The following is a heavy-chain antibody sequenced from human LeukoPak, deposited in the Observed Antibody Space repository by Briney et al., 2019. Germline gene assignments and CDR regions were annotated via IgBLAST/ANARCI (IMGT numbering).Heavy chain of an antibody. D-gene: IGHD2-15*01. J-gene: IGHJ4*02. V-gene: IGHV4-39*01. CDR3: ARLRPGVGYCSGGSCGYFDY. Sequence: WVRQAPGKGLEWIGSIYYSGSTYYNPSLKSRVTISVDTSKNQFSLKLSSVTAADTAVYYCARLRPGVGYCSGGSCGYFDYWGQGTLVTVSS. CDR2: IYYSGST.